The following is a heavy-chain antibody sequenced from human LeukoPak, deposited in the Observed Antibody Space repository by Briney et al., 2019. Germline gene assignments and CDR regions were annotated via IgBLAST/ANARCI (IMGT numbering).Heavy chain of an antibody. J-gene: IGHJ5*02. D-gene: IGHD1-26*01. CDR3: ARDLAGIVGVTAWFDP. CDR2: ISVSNGNT. V-gene: IGHV1-18*01. Sequence: ASVKVSCTASAYTFTNYAISWVRQAPGQGLEWMGWISVSNGNTNYAQKLQGRVTMTTDTSTNTAYMELRSLRFDDTAVYYCARDLAGIVGVTAWFDPWGQGTLVTVSS. CDR1: AYTFTNYA.